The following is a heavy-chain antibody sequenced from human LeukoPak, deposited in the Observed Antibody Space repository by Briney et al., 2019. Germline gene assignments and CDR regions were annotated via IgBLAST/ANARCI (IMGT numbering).Heavy chain of an antibody. J-gene: IGHJ5*02. CDR3: ARVSETITMVRGVIFWFDP. V-gene: IGHV1-69*13. CDR1: GGTFSSYA. D-gene: IGHD3-10*01. Sequence: SVKVSCKASGGTFSSYAISWVRQAPGQGLEWMGGIIPIFGTANYAQKFQGRVTITADESTSTAYMELSSLRSEDTAVYYCARVSETITMVRGVIFWFDPWGQGTLVTVSS. CDR2: IIPIFGTA.